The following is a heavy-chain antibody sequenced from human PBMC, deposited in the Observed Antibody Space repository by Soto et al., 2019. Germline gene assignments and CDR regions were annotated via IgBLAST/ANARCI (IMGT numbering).Heavy chain of an antibody. CDR2: TTDDGGRT. J-gene: IGHJ4*02. D-gene: IGHD3-10*01. CDR3: AKGGGCGTGAYYNVAY. V-gene: IGHV3-23*01. CDR1: GFSFSSYA. Sequence: EVQLLESGGGLVEPGGSLRLSCTASGFSFSSYAMTWVRQAPGKGLEWVSSTTDDGGRTFYADSVKGRFTISRDNSINRLYLQRNSLRAEDTALYYCAKGGGCGTGAYYNVAYWGQGTLVTVSS.